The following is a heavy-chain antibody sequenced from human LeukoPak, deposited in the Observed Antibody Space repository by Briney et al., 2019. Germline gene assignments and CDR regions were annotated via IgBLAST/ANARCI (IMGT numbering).Heavy chain of an antibody. Sequence: RPGGSLRLSCAASGFTFSSYAMSWVRQAPGKGLEWVSAISGSGGSTYYADSVKGRFTISRDNSKNTLYLQMNSLRVEDTAVYYCAKDPTYSYGFPIDYWGQGTLVTVSS. V-gene: IGHV3-23*01. J-gene: IGHJ4*02. CDR1: GFTFSSYA. CDR3: AKDPTYSYGFPIDY. CDR2: ISGSGGST. D-gene: IGHD5-18*01.